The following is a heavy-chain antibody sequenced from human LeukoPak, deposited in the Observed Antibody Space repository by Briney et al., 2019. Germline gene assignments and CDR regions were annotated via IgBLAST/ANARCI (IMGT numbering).Heavy chain of an antibody. CDR1: GFTFDDYA. J-gene: IGHJ4*02. V-gene: IGHV3-9*01. Sequence: PGGSLRLSCAASGFTFDDYAMHWVRQAPGKGLEWVSGISRNSGSIGYADSVKGRFTISRDNAKNSLYLQMNSLRAEDTALYYCAKDHGAGSSGYYYGPGRGFDYWGQGTLVTVSS. CDR2: ISRNSGSI. CDR3: AKDHGAGSSGYYYGPGRGFDY. D-gene: IGHD3-22*01.